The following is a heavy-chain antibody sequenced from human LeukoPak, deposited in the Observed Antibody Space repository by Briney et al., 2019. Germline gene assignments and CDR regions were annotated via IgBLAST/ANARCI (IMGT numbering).Heavy chain of an antibody. D-gene: IGHD4-17*01. Sequence: GGSLRLSCAASGFTFDDYGMSWVRQAPGKGLEWVSGINWNGGSTGYADSVKGRFTISRDNAKNSLYLQMNSLRAEGTALYYCARAGGDGDYDPLDYYYMDVWGKGTTVTVSS. CDR3: ARAGGDGDYDPLDYYYMDV. V-gene: IGHV3-20*04. J-gene: IGHJ6*03. CDR1: GFTFDDYG. CDR2: INWNGGST.